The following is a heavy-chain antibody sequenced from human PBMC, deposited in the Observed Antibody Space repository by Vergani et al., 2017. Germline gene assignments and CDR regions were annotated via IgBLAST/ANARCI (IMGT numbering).Heavy chain of an antibody. V-gene: IGHV3-30*03. J-gene: IGHJ3*02. CDR2: ITYEGSNV. D-gene: IGHD1-26*01. CDR1: GFPFSGYG. Sequence: QVVESGGGVVQPGRSLRLSCAGSGFPFSGYGMHWVRQAPGKGLEWVAMITYEGSNVEYADSVNGRFTVSRDNSKNTVYLEMNSLRAGDTAVYYCARRIVGVDVLYDAIDIWGQGTKVTVSS. CDR3: ARRIVGVDVLYDAIDI.